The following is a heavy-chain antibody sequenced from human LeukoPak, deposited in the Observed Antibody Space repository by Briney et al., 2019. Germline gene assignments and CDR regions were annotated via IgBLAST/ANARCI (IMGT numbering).Heavy chain of an antibody. CDR1: GFTFSSYG. V-gene: IGHV3-30*02. J-gene: IGHJ4*02. D-gene: IGHD6-13*01. CDR3: AKDPIRIGAAIQISAYYFDY. CDR2: IRYDGSNK. Sequence: PGGSLRLSCAASGFTFSSYGMHWVRQASGKGLEWVAFIRYDGSNKYYADSVKGRFTISRDNSKNTLYLQMNSLRAEDTAVYYCAKDPIRIGAAIQISAYYFDYWGQGTLVTVSS.